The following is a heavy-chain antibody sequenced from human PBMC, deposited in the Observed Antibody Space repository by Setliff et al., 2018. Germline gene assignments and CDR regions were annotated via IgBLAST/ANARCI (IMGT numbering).Heavy chain of an antibody. CDR3: ARVTKPAAISYYYYMDV. V-gene: IGHV3-11*04. CDR1: GFTFSDYY. J-gene: IGHJ6*03. Sequence: SQTLSCAASGFTFSDYYMSWIRQAPGKGLEWVSYISSSSSTIYYADSVKGRFTISRDNAKNSLYLQMNSLRAEDTAVYYCARVTKPAAISYYYYMDVWGKGTTVTVSS. D-gene: IGHD2-2*01. CDR2: ISSSSSTI.